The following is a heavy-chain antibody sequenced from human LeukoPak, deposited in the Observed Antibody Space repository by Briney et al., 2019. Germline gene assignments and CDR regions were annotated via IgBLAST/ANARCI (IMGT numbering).Heavy chain of an antibody. CDR1: GNPISSGDYY. V-gene: IGHV4-61*02. D-gene: IGHD3-22*01. CDR2: IYTSGST. CDR3: ARASYSYDISGWVPFDY. Sequence: SETLSLTCTVSGNPISSGDYYWSWIRQPAGKGLEWIGRIYTSGSTTYNPSLKSRVTISGDTSENQFSLRLSSVTAADTAVYYCARASYSYDISGWVPFDYWGQGTLVTVSS. J-gene: IGHJ4*02.